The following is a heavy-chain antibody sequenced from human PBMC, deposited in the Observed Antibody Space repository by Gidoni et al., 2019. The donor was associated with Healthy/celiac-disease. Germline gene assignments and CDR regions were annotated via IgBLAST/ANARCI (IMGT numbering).Heavy chain of an antibody. Sequence: QVQLQESGPGLVKPSETLSLTCTVSGGSISSNYWSWIRQPPGTGLEWIRYLYYSGITNYNPSLKSRVTISVDTSKNQFSLKLSSVTAADTAVYYCARKVVAGNSVTELWFDTWGQGTLVTVSS. CDR1: GGSISSNY. V-gene: IGHV4-59*12. J-gene: IGHJ5*02. D-gene: IGHD6-19*01. CDR2: LYYSGIT. CDR3: ARKVVAGNSVTELWFDT.